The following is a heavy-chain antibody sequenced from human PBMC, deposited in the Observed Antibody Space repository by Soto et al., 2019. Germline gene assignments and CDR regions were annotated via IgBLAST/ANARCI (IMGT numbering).Heavy chain of an antibody. CDR1: GGTFSSYA. Sequence: QVQLVQSGAEVKKPGSSVKVSCKASGGTFSSYAISWVRQAPGQGLEWMGGIIPIFGTANYAQKFQGRVTITADESTSTAYMELSSLRSEDTAVYYCARKLGRLDYDSSGYWGYFDYWGQGTLVTVSS. CDR3: ARKLGRLDYDSSGYWGYFDY. D-gene: IGHD3-22*01. CDR2: IIPIFGTA. V-gene: IGHV1-69*12. J-gene: IGHJ4*02.